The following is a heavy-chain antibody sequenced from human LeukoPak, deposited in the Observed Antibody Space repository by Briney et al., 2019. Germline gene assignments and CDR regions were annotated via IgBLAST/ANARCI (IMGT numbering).Heavy chain of an antibody. CDR2: INPSGGST. D-gene: IGHD3-10*01. CDR3: ARSYYYGSGSYYPTTNWFDP. Sequence: GASVKVSCKASGYTFTSYYMHWVRQAPGQGLEWMGIINPSGGSTSYAQKFQGRVTMTRDTSTSTVYMELSSLRSEDTAVYYCARSYYYGSGSYYPTTNWFDPWGQGTLVTVSS. J-gene: IGHJ5*02. CDR1: GYTFTSYY. V-gene: IGHV1-46*01.